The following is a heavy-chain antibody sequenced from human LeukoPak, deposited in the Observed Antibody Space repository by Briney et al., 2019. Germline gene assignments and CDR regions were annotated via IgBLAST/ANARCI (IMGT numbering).Heavy chain of an antibody. CDR3: ASQTNSGSGAFDI. D-gene: IGHD3-22*01. Sequence: ASVKVSCKASGYTFTGYYMHWVRQAPGQGLEWMGWINPNSGGTNYAQKFQGWVTMTRDTSISTAYMELSRLRSDDTAVYYCASQTNSGSGAFDIWGQGTMVTVSS. J-gene: IGHJ3*02. CDR1: GYTFTGYY. CDR2: INPNSGGT. V-gene: IGHV1-2*04.